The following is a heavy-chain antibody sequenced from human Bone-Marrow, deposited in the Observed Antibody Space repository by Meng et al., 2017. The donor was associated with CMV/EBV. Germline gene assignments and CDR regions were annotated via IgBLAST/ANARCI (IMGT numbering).Heavy chain of an antibody. D-gene: IGHD6-13*01. CDR3: AHSDSSSWYYWVDFDY. J-gene: IGHJ4*02. V-gene: IGHV2-5*01. Sequence: SGPTLVKPTQTLTLTCTFSGFSLSTSGVGVGWIRQPPGKALEWLALIYWNDDKRYSPSLKSRLTITKDTSKNQVVLTMTNMDPVDTATYYCAHSDSSSWYYWVDFDYWGQGTLVTVPS. CDR2: IYWNDDK. CDR1: GFSLSTSGVG.